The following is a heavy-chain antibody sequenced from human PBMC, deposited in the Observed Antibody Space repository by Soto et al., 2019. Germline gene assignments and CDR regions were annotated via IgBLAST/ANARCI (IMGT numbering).Heavy chain of an antibody. CDR1: GYTFTGYY. Sequence: GASVKVSCKASGYTFTGYYMHWVRQAPGQGLEWMGWINPNSGGTNYAQKFQGWVTISVDTSKNQFSLKLSSVTAADTAVYYCARTSGTTVDYWGQGTLVTVSS. D-gene: IGHD1-7*01. CDR2: INPNSGGT. J-gene: IGHJ4*02. V-gene: IGHV1-2*04. CDR3: ARTSGTTVDY.